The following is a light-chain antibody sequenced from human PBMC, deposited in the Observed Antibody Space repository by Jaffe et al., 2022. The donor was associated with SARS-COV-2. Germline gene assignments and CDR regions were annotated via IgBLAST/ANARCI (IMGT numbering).Light chain of an antibody. CDR1: SSDVGGYNY. CDR3: SSYTSSKTWV. CDR2: EVT. J-gene: IGLJ3*02. Sequence: QSALTQPASVSGSPGQSITISCTGTSSDVGGYNYVSWYQQHPGKAPKLIIYEVTNRPSGVSNRFSGSKSGNTASLTISGLQAEDEAYYYCSSYTSSKTWVFGGGTKLTVL. V-gene: IGLV2-14*01.